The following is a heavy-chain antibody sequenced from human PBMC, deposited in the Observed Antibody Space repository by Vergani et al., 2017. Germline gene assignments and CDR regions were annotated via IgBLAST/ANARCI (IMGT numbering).Heavy chain of an antibody. CDR1: GYSFTSYW. CDR2: IDPSDSYT. D-gene: IGHD6-19*01. V-gene: IGHV5-10-1*03. J-gene: IGHJ4*02. CDR3: AGLDLRVAVELDY. Sequence: EVQLVQSGAEVKKPGASLRISCKVSGYSFTSYWISWVRQMPGKGLEWMGRIDPSDSYTKYSPSIHGHVTISADKSISTAYLQWSSLKASDTAMYYCAGLDLRVAVELDYWGQGTLVTVSS.